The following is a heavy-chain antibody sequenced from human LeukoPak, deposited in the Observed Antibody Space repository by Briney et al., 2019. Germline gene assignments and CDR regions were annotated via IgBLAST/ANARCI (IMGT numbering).Heavy chain of an antibody. CDR2: ISWNSGSI. V-gene: IGHV3-9*03. J-gene: IGHJ3*02. D-gene: IGHD1-26*01. CDR3: AMGSYGEVFWGAFDI. Sequence: GRFLRLSCAASGFTFDDYAMHWVRQAPGKGLEWVSGISWNSGSIGYADSVKGRFTISRDNAKNSLYLQMNSLRAEDMALYYCAMGSYGEVFWGAFDIWGQGTMVTVSS. CDR1: GFTFDDYA.